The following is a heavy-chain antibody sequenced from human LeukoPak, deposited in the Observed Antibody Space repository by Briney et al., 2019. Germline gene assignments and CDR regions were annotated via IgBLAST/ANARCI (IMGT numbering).Heavy chain of an antibody. CDR2: ISGTDGTK. V-gene: IGHV3-23*01. Sequence: PGGSLRLSCAASGFTFSNYAMNWVRQVPGKGLEWVSGISGTDGTKYDAESVRGRSTVSRDNSKNTLYLQMSSLRAEDTAIYYCAKDRGFTLRDGGMFDSWGQGTLVTVSS. D-gene: IGHD5-24*01. J-gene: IGHJ4*02. CDR1: GFTFSNYA. CDR3: AKDRGFTLRDGGMFDS.